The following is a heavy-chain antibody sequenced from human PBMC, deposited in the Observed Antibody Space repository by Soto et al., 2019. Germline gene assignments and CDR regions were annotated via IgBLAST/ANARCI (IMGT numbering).Heavy chain of an antibody. CDR2: IYYSGST. V-gene: IGHV4-30-4*01. CDR1: GGSISSGDYY. D-gene: IGHD2-2*01. J-gene: IGHJ6*02. CDR3: AREGKVVVAAAMSGLDV. Sequence: QVQLQEAGPGLVKPSQTLSLTCTVSGGSISSGDYYWTWIRQPPGKGLEWIGYIYYSGSTYYNPSLKSRVTISIDTSMNQFSLKLTSVTAADTAVYYCAREGKVVVAAAMSGLDVWGQGTTVTVSS.